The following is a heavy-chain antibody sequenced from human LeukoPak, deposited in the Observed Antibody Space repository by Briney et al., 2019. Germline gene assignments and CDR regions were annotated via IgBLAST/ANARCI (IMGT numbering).Heavy chain of an antibody. CDR1: GGSFSGYY. J-gene: IGHJ4*02. Sequence: SETLSLTRAVYGGSFSGYYWSWIRQPPGKGLEWIGEINQSGSTNHNPSLKSRVTISVDTSKNQFSLKLSSVTAADTAVYYCARDSARPAGHDYWGQGTLVTVSS. CDR3: ARDSARPAGHDY. D-gene: IGHD5-18*01. V-gene: IGHV4-34*01. CDR2: INQSGST.